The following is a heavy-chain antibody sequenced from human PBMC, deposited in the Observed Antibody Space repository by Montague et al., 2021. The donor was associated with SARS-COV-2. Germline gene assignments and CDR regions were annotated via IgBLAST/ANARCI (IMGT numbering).Heavy chain of an antibody. CDR3: AREPRETGSDWYYDFWSGYSLPRGYYYYGMDV. Sequence: SLRLSFAASGFTFSSYEMNWVRQAPGKGLEWVSYISSSGSTIYYADSVEGRFTISRDNAKNSLYLQMNSLRAEDTAVYYCAREPRETGSDWYYDFWSGYSLPRGYYYYGMDVWGQGTTVTVSS. V-gene: IGHV3-48*03. CDR1: GFTFSSYE. CDR2: ISSSGSTI. J-gene: IGHJ6*02. D-gene: IGHD3-3*01.